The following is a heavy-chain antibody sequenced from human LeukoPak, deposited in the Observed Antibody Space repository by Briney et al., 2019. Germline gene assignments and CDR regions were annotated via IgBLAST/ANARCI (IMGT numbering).Heavy chain of an antibody. D-gene: IGHD6-19*01. CDR3: AKSRSGGSSGWYMDY. V-gene: IGHV3-30*18. J-gene: IGHJ4*02. Sequence: PGGSLRLSCAASGFTFSSYGMRWVRQAPGKGLEWVAVISYDGSNKYYADSVKGRFTISRDNSKNTLYLQMNSLRAEDTAVYYCAKSRSGGSSGWYMDYWGQGTLVTVSS. CDR2: ISYDGSNK. CDR1: GFTFSSYG.